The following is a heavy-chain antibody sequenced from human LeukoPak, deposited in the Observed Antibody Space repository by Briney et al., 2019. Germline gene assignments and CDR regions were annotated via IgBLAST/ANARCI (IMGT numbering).Heavy chain of an antibody. V-gene: IGHV4-34*01. CDR1: GVSFDDYY. Sequence: PSETLSLTCAVSGVSFDDYYWSWVRQTPGKGLEWLGEINHSGYTNDSPSRKSRVTLSIDTSRKQFSLNLKSVTVADAGIYYCTRMTTGHDYWGQGTLVTVSS. D-gene: IGHD4-17*01. CDR2: INHSGYT. CDR3: TRMTTGHDY. J-gene: IGHJ4*02.